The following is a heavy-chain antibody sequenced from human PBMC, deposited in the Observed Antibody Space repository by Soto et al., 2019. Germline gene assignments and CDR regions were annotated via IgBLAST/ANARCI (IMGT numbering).Heavy chain of an antibody. J-gene: IGHJ4*02. CDR2: IYYSGST. D-gene: IGHD3-22*01. Sequence: PSETLSLTCTVSGGSISSGGYYWSWIRQHPGKGLEWIGCIYYSGSTYYNPSLKSRVTISVDTSKNQFSLKLSSVTAADTAVYYCARGPITMIPDYWGQGTLVTVSS. CDR3: ARGPITMIPDY. V-gene: IGHV4-31*03. CDR1: GGSISSGGYY.